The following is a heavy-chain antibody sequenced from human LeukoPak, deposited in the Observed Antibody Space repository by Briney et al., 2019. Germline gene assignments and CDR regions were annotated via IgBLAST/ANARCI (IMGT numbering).Heavy chain of an antibody. D-gene: IGHD6-6*01. J-gene: IGHJ6*03. Sequence: GVLRLSCAASGFTFSSYSMNWVRQAPGKGLEWVSYISSSSSTIYYADSVKGRFTISRDNAKNSLYLQMNSLRAEDTAVYYCARVSSSSPFGPYYYYYMDVWGKGTTVTVSS. CDR1: GFTFSSYS. CDR3: ARVSSSSPFGPYYYYYMDV. V-gene: IGHV3-48*01. CDR2: ISSSSSTI.